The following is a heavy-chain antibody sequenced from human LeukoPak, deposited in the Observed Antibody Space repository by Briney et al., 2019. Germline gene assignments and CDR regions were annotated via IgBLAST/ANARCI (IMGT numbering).Heavy chain of an antibody. CDR2: IYYSGST. CDR3: VRGGPPTVTRLDY. Sequence: SETLSLTCTVSGGSISNYYWSWIRQPPGKGLEWIGYIYYSGSTNYYPSLKSRVTISVDTSKNQFSLKLSSVTAADTAVYYCVRGGPPTVTRLDYWGQGTLVTVSS. CDR1: GGSISNYY. J-gene: IGHJ4*02. D-gene: IGHD4-17*01. V-gene: IGHV4-59*01.